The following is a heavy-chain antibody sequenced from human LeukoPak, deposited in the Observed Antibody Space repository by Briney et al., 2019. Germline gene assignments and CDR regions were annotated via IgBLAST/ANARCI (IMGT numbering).Heavy chain of an antibody. CDR1: GGSISNGGYY. D-gene: IGHD4-17*01. J-gene: IGHJ6*03. CDR2: IYYSGST. V-gene: IGHV4-31*03. CDR3: ARVDGDYGDYYYYMDV. Sequence: PSETLSLTCTVSGGSISNGGYYWSWIRQHPGKGLEWIGYIYYSGSTYYNPSLNSRVTISVDTSENQFSLKLSSVTVEYTAVYYCARVDGDYGDYYYYMDVWGKGTTVTVSS.